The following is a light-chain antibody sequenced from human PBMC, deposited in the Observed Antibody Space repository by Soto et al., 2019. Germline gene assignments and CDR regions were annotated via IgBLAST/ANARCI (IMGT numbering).Light chain of an antibody. CDR2: GAS. CDR1: QSVSSN. Sequence: EIVMTQSPATLSVSPGEKATLSCRASQSVSSNLAWYQQKPGQAPRLLIYGASTRATGIPARFSGSGSGTEFTLTISSLQSEDFAVYYCQQYINWPLVEAFGQGTKVEIK. J-gene: IGKJ1*01. V-gene: IGKV3-15*01. CDR3: QQYINWPLVEA.